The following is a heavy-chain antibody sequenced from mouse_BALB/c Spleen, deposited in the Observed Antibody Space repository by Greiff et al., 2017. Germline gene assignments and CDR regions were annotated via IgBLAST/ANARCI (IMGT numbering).Heavy chain of an antibody. J-gene: IGHJ4*01. Sequence: QVQLQQSGPSLVQPSQSLSITCTVSGFSLTSYGVHWVRQSPGKGLEWLGVIWRGGSTDYNAAFMSRLSITKDNSKSQVFFKMNSLQADDTAIYYCAPHGNYDYAMDYWGQGTSVTVSS. V-gene: IGHV2-5-1*01. CDR3: APHGNYDYAMDY. CDR2: IWRGGST. D-gene: IGHD2-1*01. CDR1: GFSLTSYG.